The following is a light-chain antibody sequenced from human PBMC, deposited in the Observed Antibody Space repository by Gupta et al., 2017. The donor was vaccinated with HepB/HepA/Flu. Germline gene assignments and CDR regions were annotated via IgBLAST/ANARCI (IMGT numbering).Light chain of an antibody. CDR1: QSVSTTY. J-gene: IGKJ1*01. CDR2: GAS. V-gene: IGKV3-20*01. Sequence: ELVLTQSPGTLSLSPGERATLSCRASQSVSTTYFAWYQQKPGQAPRVLIYGASNRATGIPDRFSGSGSGTDFTLTISRLEPEDSAVYYCQQDGTSPWTFGQGTKVEIK. CDR3: QQDGTSPWT.